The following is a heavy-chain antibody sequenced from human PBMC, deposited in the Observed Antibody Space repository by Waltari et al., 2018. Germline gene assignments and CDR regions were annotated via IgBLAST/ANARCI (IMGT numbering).Heavy chain of an antibody. V-gene: IGHV1-3*01. CDR2: INAGNGNT. CDR3: ARAGVSGWYFRAFDI. J-gene: IGHJ3*02. D-gene: IGHD6-19*01. Sequence: QVQLVQSGAEVKKPGASVKVSCKASGYTFTSYAMHWVRQAPGQRLEWMGWINAGNGNTKYSQKFQGRVTITRDTSASTAYMELSSLRSEDTAVYYCARAGVSGWYFRAFDIWGQGTMVTVSS. CDR1: GYTFTSYA.